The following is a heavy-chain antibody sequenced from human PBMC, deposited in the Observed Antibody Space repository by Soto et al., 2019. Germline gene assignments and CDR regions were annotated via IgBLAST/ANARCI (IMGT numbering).Heavy chain of an antibody. CDR1: GGSISSYY. CDR3: ASLGSSGYYYQDYYYGMDV. D-gene: IGHD3-22*01. Sequence: SETLSLTCTVSGGSISSYYWGWIRQPPGKGLEWIGYIYYSGSTNYNPSLKSRVTISVDTSKNQFSLKLSSVTAADTAVYYCASLGSSGYYYQDYYYGMDVWGQGTTVTVSS. CDR2: IYYSGST. V-gene: IGHV4-59*01. J-gene: IGHJ6*02.